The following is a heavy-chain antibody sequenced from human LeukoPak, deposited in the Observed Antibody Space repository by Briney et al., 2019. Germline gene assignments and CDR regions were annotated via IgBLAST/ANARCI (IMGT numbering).Heavy chain of an antibody. D-gene: IGHD6-25*01. Sequence: AETLSLTCAVYGGSFSGYYWSWIRQPPGKGLEWIGEINHSGSTNYNPSLKSRVTISVDTSKNQFSLKLTPVTAADTAVYYCARQRAFDIWGQGTMVTVSS. CDR1: GGSFSGYY. J-gene: IGHJ3*02. CDR2: INHSGST. CDR3: ARQRAFDI. V-gene: IGHV4-34*01.